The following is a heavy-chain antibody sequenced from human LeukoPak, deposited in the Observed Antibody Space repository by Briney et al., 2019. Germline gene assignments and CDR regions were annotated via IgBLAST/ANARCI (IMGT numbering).Heavy chain of an antibody. CDR3: ASRSSIWSGYQDTLYYFDS. Sequence: NSSETLSLTCTVSGGSISSYCWSWIRQPPGKRLEWIGRIYYSGSTNYNPSLKSRVTISVDTSKNQFSLKLSSVTAADTAVYYCASRSSIWSGYQDTLYYFDSWGQGTLVTVSS. CDR2: IYYSGST. V-gene: IGHV4-59*01. D-gene: IGHD3-3*01. J-gene: IGHJ4*02. CDR1: GGSISSYC.